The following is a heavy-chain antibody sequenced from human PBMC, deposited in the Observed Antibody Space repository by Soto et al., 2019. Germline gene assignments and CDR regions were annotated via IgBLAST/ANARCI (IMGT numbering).Heavy chain of an antibody. V-gene: IGHV2-5*02. J-gene: IGHJ4*02. D-gene: IGHD6-13*01. CDR1: GFSLNTGDVG. Sequence: QITLNESGPPLVRPTQTLTLTCTFSGFSLNTGDVGVGWIRQPPGEALEWLALINWDDDKRYSPSLSSSLTIPKDTAKNQVVLTLANVDPVDTATYYCVRGLYSKTSFDYWGQGTLVTVSS. CDR3: VRGLYSKTSFDY. CDR2: INWDDDK.